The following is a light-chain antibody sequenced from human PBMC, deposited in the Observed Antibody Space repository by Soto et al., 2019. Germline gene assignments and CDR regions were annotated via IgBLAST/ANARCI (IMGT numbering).Light chain of an antibody. CDR1: SSDVGGYNY. V-gene: IGLV2-14*01. CDR2: EVN. J-gene: IGLJ2*01. CDR3: SSYTSSSTWV. Sequence: QSVLTQPASVSGSPGQSITISCAGTSSDVGGYNYVSWYQQLPGKAPKLMISEVNNRPSGVSNRFSGSKSGNTASLTISGLQAEDEADYYCSSYTSSSTWVFGGGTKLTVL.